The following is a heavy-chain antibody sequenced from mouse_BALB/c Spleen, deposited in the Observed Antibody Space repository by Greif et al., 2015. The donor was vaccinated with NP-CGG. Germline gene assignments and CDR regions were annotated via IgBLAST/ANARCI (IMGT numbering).Heavy chain of an antibody. CDR2: ILPGSGST. Sequence: VQLVESGAELMKPGASVKISCKATGYTFSSYWIEWVKQRPGHGLEWIGEILPGSGSTNYNEKFKGKATFTADTSSNTAYMQLSSLTSEDSAVYYCARSWGPSDVDYWGQGTTLTVSS. D-gene: IGHD3-1*01. J-gene: IGHJ2*01. CDR3: ARSWGPSDVDY. CDR1: GYTFSSYW. V-gene: IGHV1-9*01.